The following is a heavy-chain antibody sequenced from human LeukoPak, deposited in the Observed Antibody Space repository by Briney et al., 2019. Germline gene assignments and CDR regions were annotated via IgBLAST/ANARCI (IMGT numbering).Heavy chain of an antibody. V-gene: IGHV3-7*01. CDR1: GFNFSSYW. J-gene: IGHJ4*02. D-gene: IGHD3-10*01. CDR2: LAQDESEK. CDR3: ARKVTFYYGSGSSGVIGRNYYFDY. Sequence: GGSLRLSCAASGFNFSSYWISWVRQAPGQGLEWVANLAQDESEKYYVDSVKGRFTISRDNATNSLYLQMSSLRAEDTALYYCARKVTFYYGSGSSGVIGRNYYFDYWGQGTLVTVSS.